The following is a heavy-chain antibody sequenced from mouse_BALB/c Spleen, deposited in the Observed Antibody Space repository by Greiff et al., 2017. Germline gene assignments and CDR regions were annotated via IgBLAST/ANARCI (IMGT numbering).Heavy chain of an antibody. CDR3: ARDPGPLRAMDY. Sequence: VKVVESGPGLVAPSQSLSITCTVSGFSLTSYGVHWVRQPPGKGLEWLGVIWAGGSTNYNSALMSRLSISKDNSKSQVFLKMNSLQTDDTAMYYCARDPGPLRAMDYWGQGTSVTVSS. D-gene: IGHD1-1*01. J-gene: IGHJ4*01. V-gene: IGHV2-9*02. CDR2: IWAGGST. CDR1: GFSLTSYG.